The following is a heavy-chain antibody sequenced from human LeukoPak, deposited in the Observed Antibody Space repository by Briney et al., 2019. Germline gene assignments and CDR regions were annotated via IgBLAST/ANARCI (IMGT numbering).Heavy chain of an antibody. CDR3: ARGRAYYDRKAFDI. J-gene: IGHJ3*02. Sequence: SQTLSLTCAVSGGSISSGGYSWSWIRQPPGKGLEWIGYIYHSGSTYYNPSLKSRVTISVDRSKNQFSLKLSSVTAADTAVYYCARGRAYYDRKAFDIWGQGTMVTVSS. V-gene: IGHV4-30-2*01. CDR1: GGSISSGGYS. CDR2: IYHSGST. D-gene: IGHD3-22*01.